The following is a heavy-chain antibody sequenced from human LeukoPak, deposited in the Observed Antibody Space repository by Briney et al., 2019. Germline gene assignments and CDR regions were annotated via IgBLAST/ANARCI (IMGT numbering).Heavy chain of an antibody. CDR2: ISGSSTYT. V-gene: IGHV3-11*05. CDR1: GFTFSDNY. CDR3: ARDFIHRSGEANY. J-gene: IGHJ4*02. D-gene: IGHD3-22*01. Sequence: GGSLRLSCAASGFTFSDNYMSWIRQAPGKGLEWLSYISGSSTYTNYADSVKGRFTISRDNAKNSLYLQMNSLRTDDTAVYYCARDFIHRSGEANYWGQGTLVTVSS.